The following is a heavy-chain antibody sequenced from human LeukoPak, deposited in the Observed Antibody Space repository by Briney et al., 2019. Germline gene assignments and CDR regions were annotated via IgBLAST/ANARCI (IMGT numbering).Heavy chain of an antibody. CDR2: IKQDGSEK. V-gene: IGHV3-7*03. CDR3: ATSGGSYWS. CDR1: GFTFSNYW. J-gene: IGHJ5*02. Sequence: GGSLRLPCAASGFTFSNYWMSWVRQAPGKGLEWVANIKQDGSEKYYVDSVKGRFTISRDNAKNSLYLQMNSLRAEDTAVYYCATSGGSYWSWGQGTLVTVSS. D-gene: IGHD1-26*01.